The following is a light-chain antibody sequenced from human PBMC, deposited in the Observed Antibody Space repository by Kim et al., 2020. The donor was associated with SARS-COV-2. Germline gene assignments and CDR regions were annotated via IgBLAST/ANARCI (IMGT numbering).Light chain of an antibody. J-gene: IGKJ1*01. Sequence: DIQMTQSPSTLSASVGDRVTITCRASQSISSWLAWYQQKPGKAPKLLIYDASSLESGVPSRFSGSGSGTEFTLTISSLQPDDFATYFSQQYNSYSWTIGQQTKLDIK. V-gene: IGKV1-5*01. CDR2: DAS. CDR1: QSISSW. CDR3: QQYNSYSWT.